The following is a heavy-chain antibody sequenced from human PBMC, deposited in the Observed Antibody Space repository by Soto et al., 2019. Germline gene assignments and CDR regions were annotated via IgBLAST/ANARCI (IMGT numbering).Heavy chain of an antibody. Sequence: GGSLRLSCAASGFTFSNYNMKWVRQAPGKGLEWVSYISSSSSTIYYADSVKGRFTISRDNAKNSLYLQMNNLRAEDTAVYYCAKTQNYYGSGSEGRFDYWGQGTLVTVSS. V-gene: IGHV3-48*01. CDR2: ISSSSSTI. CDR1: GFTFSNYN. J-gene: IGHJ4*02. CDR3: AKTQNYYGSGSEGRFDY. D-gene: IGHD3-10*01.